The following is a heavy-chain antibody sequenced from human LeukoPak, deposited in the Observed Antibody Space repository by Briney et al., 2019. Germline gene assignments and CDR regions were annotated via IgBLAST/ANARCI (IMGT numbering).Heavy chain of an antibody. J-gene: IGHJ4*02. V-gene: IGHV1-8*01. CDR3: ARSELLWFGGVNSGFDY. CDR1: GYTFTSYD. D-gene: IGHD3-10*01. Sequence: ASVKVSCKASGYTFTSYDINWVRQATGQGLEWLGWMNPNSGNTGYAQKFQGRVTMTRNTSISTAYMELNSLRSEDTAVYYCARSELLWFGGVNSGFDYWGQGTLVTVSS. CDR2: MNPNSGNT.